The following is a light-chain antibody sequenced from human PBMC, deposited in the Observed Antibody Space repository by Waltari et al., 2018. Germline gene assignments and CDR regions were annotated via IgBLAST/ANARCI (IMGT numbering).Light chain of an antibody. CDR3: ASYTTSDSYV. CDR1: SPDVGAYHY. V-gene: IGLV2-14*03. J-gene: IGLJ1*01. Sequence: QSALTQPASVSGSPGQSIPISCAGTSPDVGAYHYVSWYQQHPAKAPRLIIYDVSNRPSGVSNRFSGSRSGNTASLTISGLQAEDEADYYCASYTTSDSYVFGTGTEVTVL. CDR2: DVS.